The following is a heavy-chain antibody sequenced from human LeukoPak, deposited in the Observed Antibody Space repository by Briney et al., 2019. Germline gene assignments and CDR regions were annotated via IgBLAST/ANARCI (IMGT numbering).Heavy chain of an antibody. CDR1: EFNFRRFG. V-gene: IGHV3-23*01. Sequence: GGTLRLSCAASEFNFRRFGMSWVRQAPGKGLEWVSAISGSGDSTYYASSVKGRFTISRDNSKNTLYLQMNSLRAEDTAVYYCVKPWREDGDYWSFNYWGQGTLVTVSS. CDR3: VKPWREDGDYWSFNY. J-gene: IGHJ4*02. D-gene: IGHD4-17*01. CDR2: ISGSGDST.